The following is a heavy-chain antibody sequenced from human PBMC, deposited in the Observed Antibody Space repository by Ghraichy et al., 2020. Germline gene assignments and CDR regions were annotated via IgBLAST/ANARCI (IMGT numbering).Heavy chain of an antibody. V-gene: IGHV4-39*07. CDR1: GGSISSSSYY. D-gene: IGHD6-19*01. CDR2: IYYSGST. CDR3: ARDGSSGWYRATSYFDY. J-gene: IGHJ4*02. Sequence: GSLSLTCTVSGGSISSSSYYWGWIRQPPGKGLEWIGSIYYSGSTYYNPSLKSRVTISVDTSKNQFSLKLSSVTAADTAVYYCARDGSSGWYRATSYFDYWGQGTLVTVSS.